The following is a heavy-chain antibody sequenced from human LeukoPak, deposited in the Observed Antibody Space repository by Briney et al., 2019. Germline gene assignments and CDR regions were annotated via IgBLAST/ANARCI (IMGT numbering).Heavy chain of an antibody. CDR3: ARVAYCGGDCYSTDSWYFDL. Sequence: SETLSLTCAVSGGSISSGGSSWSWIRQPPGTGLEWIGYIYHSGSTYYNPSLKSRVTISVDRSKNQFSLKLSSVTAADTAVYYCARVAYCGGDCYSTDSWYFDLWGRGTLVTVSS. CDR2: IYHSGST. D-gene: IGHD2-21*02. V-gene: IGHV4-30-2*01. CDR1: GGSISSGGSS. J-gene: IGHJ2*01.